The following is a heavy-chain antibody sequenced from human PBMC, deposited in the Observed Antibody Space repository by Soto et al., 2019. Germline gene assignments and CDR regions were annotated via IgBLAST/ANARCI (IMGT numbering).Heavy chain of an antibody. V-gene: IGHV4-34*01. J-gene: IGHJ4*02. CDR2: INHSGST. Sequence: QVQLQQWGAGLLKPSETLSLTCAVYGGSFSGYYWSWIRQPPGKGLGWIGEINHSGSTNYNPSLKSRVTISVDTAKNQFALKLSSVTAADTAVYYCASRRVGRSPSPFDYWGQGTLVTVSS. D-gene: IGHD1-26*01. CDR1: GGSFSGYY. CDR3: ASRRVGRSPSPFDY.